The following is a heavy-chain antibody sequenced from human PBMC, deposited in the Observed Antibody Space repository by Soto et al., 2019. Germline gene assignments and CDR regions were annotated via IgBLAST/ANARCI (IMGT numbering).Heavy chain of an antibody. D-gene: IGHD3-10*01. CDR3: ASSYGSGYRAFDY. CDR2: VNPIVSIS. CDR1: GDTFNFYS. V-gene: IGHV1-69*02. J-gene: IGHJ4*02. Sequence: QVQLVQSGAEVKRPGSSVKVSCKASGDTFNFYSMNWVRQAAGLGLESMGRVNPIVSISNYAQKFQGRVTMTADKSTSTAYMELSSLRPEDTAIYYCASSYGSGYRAFDYWGQGALVTVSS.